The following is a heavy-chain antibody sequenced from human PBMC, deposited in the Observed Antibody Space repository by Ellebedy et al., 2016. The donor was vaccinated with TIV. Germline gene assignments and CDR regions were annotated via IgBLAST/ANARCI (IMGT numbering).Heavy chain of an antibody. CDR3: AKGSYKVVSDLDF. Sequence: GESLKISCAASGFTFSNYGMHWVRQAPAKGLEWLAVISYEGSDKHYADPVKGRFTISRDNSKSTLYLQMNSLRAEDTAVYYCAKGSYKVVSDLDFWGQGTLVTVSS. J-gene: IGHJ4*02. V-gene: IGHV3-30*18. D-gene: IGHD1-14*01. CDR1: GFTFSNYG. CDR2: ISYEGSDK.